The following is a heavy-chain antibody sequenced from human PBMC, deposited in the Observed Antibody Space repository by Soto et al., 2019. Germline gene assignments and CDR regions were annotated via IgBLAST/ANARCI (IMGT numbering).Heavy chain of an antibody. V-gene: IGHV4-30-2*01. J-gene: IGHJ6*02. CDR2: TYHSGNP. Sequence: SETLSLTCTVSGDTISTGGYTWAWIRQPPGKALEWIGHTYHSGNPYYNPSLKSRVIISVDRSKNQFSLKLSSVTAADTAVYYCARDRSSSRLVYYYSGMDVWGQGTTVTVSS. CDR3: ARDRSSSRLVYYYSGMDV. D-gene: IGHD6-6*01. CDR1: GDTISTGGYT.